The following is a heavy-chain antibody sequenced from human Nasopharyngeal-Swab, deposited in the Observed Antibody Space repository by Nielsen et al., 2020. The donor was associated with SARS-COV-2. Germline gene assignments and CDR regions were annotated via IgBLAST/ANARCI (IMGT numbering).Heavy chain of an antibody. CDR3: ARDTVPKYYYFYYGMDV. CDR1: GFTFSVYW. V-gene: IGHV3-74*01. Sequence: GESLKISCAASGFTFSVYWIHWVRQAPGKGLVYVAGINADGSDKRYADSVKGRFTISRDNSKNTLYLQMNSLRAEDTAVYYCARDTVPKYYYFYYGMDVWGQGTTVTVSS. CDR2: INADGSDK. J-gene: IGHJ6*02. D-gene: IGHD2-2*01.